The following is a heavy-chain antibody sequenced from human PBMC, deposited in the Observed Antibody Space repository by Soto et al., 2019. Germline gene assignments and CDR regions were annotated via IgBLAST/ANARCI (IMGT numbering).Heavy chain of an antibody. CDR2: IYSTGST. J-gene: IGHJ4*02. CDR3: AGGAAADYFDY. CDR1: SGSFSTYY. Sequence: QVQLQESGPGLVKASETLSLTCTVSSGSFSTYYWSWIRQPAGKGLEWIGRIYSTGSTLYNPSLKSRITMSVDTSKNQFSLKLSSVTAADTDVYYCAGGAAADYFDYWGQGTLVTVSS. D-gene: IGHD6-13*01. V-gene: IGHV4-4*07.